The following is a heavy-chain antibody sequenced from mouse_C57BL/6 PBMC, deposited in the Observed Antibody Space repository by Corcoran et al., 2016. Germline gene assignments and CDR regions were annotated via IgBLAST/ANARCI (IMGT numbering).Heavy chain of an antibody. V-gene: IGHV9-3*01. CDR2: INTYSGVP. Sequence: QIQLVQSGPELKKPGETVKISCKASGYTFTTYGMSWVKQAPGKGLKWMGWINTYSGVPTYADDFKGRFAFSLETSASTAYLQINNLKNEDTATYFCATPFAYWGQGTLVTVSA. J-gene: IGHJ3*01. CDR3: ATPFAY. CDR1: GYTFTTYG.